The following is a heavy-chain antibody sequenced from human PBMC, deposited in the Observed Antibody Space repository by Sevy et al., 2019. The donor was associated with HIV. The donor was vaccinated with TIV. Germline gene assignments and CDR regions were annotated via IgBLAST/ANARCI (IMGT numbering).Heavy chain of an antibody. J-gene: IGHJ5*02. Sequence: GGFLRLSCAASGFNFSPYAIHWVRQAPGKGLEWVAVISKDGNNKEYADSVKVRFTISRDNSKNTLYLQMNSLRAEDTAVYFCAKEGYYYDSHSADWFDPWGQGTLVTVSS. CDR3: AKEGYYYDSHSADWFDP. CDR2: ISKDGNNK. V-gene: IGHV3-30*04. D-gene: IGHD3-22*01. CDR1: GFNFSPYA.